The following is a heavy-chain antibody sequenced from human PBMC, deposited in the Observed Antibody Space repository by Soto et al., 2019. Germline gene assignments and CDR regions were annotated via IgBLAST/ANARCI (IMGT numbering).Heavy chain of an antibody. V-gene: IGHV3-66*01. J-gene: IGHJ3*02. Sequence: GGSLRLSCTASGFIVSDTYVNWVRQAPGKGLEWVSVISNRGDTHYADSVRGRFSLSRDISDNTLHLQMNNLRVEDTAVYYCARVAHEYSSSWGAFDIWGQGTMVTVSS. D-gene: IGHD6-6*01. CDR1: GFIVSDTY. CDR3: ARVAHEYSSSWGAFDI. CDR2: ISNRGDT.